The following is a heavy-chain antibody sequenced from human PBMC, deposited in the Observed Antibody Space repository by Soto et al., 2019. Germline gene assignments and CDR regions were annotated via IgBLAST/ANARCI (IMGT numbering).Heavy chain of an antibody. V-gene: IGHV3-23*01. CDR3: AKDRFSGDYRGGFYFDY. Sequence: GSLRLSCAASGFTFSSYAMSWVRQAPGKGLEWVSAISGSGGSTYYADSVKGRFTISRDNSKNTLYLQMNSLRAEDTAVYYCAKDRFSGDYRGGFYFDYWGQGTLVTVSS. D-gene: IGHD4-17*01. CDR2: ISGSGGST. J-gene: IGHJ4*02. CDR1: GFTFSSYA.